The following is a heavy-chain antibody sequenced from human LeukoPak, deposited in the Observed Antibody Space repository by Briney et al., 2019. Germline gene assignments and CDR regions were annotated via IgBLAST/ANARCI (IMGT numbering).Heavy chain of an antibody. J-gene: IGHJ6*04. CDR2: IGTAGDP. CDR1: GFTVSSNY. V-gene: IGHV3-13*05. CDR3: ARGAPQWREDGMDV. Sequence: GGSLRLSCAASGFTVSSNYMSWVRQAPGKGLEWVSAIGTAGDPYYPGSVKGRFTISRENAKNSLYLQMNSLRAGGTAVYYCARGAPQWREDGMDVWGKGTTVTVSS. D-gene: IGHD6-19*01.